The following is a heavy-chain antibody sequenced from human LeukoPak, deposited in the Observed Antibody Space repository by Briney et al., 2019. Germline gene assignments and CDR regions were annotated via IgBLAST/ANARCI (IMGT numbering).Heavy chain of an antibody. Sequence: GGSLRLSCTATGLIRSGMTWVRQTAGKGREWVSVVGSSGDTQYYAPPVKVRFLISRDHSRNTVYLQMTNLKVEDSGVYYCAAFRGVIIDASFSAWGQGTAVTVAS. CDR2: VGSSGDTQ. CDR3: AAFRGVIIDASFSA. D-gene: IGHD3-10*01. CDR1: GLIRSG. V-gene: IGHV3-23*01. J-gene: IGHJ4*02.